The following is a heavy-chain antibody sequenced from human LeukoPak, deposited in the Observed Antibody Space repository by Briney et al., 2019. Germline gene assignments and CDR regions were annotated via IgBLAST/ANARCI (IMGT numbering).Heavy chain of an antibody. Sequence: AASVKVSCKASGYTFTSYDINWVRQATGQGLEWMGWMNPNSGNTGYAQKFQGRVTITRNTSISTAYMELSSLRSEDTAVYYCATSYRILPAASLDYWGQGALVTVSS. D-gene: IGHD2-2*01. V-gene: IGHV1-8*03. CDR1: GYTFTSYD. J-gene: IGHJ4*02. CDR2: MNPNSGNT. CDR3: ATSYRILPAASLDY.